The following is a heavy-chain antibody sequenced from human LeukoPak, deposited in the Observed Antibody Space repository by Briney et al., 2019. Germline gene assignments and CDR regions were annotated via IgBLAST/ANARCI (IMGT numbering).Heavy chain of an antibody. V-gene: IGHV3-7*04. Sequence: GGSLRLSCAASGFTFSSYWMSWVRQAPGKGLEWVANIKHGGSETYYVDSVKGRFTISRDNAESSLYLQMNSLRAEDTAVYYCARGYCDSTMCYAGAFDIWGQGTMVTVSA. J-gene: IGHJ3*02. D-gene: IGHD2-2*01. CDR2: IKHGGSET. CDR1: GFTFSSYW. CDR3: ARGYCDSTMCYAGAFDI.